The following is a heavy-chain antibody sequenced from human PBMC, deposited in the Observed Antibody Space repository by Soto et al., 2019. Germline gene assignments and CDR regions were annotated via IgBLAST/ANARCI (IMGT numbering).Heavy chain of an antibody. V-gene: IGHV5-51*01. CDR2: IYPGDSDT. CDR3: ASRNGPGEADAFAI. J-gene: IGHJ3*02. Sequence: GQSLKISRKGSGYSFTNYWIGXMRQMTGKGVEWMGIIYPGDSDTRYSPSFQGQVTISADKSISTAYLQWSSLKASDTAMYYCASRNGPGEADAFAIWGQGTMVTVSS. D-gene: IGHD1-26*01. CDR1: GYSFTNYW.